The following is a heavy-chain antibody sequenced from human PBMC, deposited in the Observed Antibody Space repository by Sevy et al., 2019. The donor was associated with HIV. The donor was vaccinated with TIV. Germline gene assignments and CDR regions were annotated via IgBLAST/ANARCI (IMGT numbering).Heavy chain of an antibody. D-gene: IGHD6-19*01. J-gene: IGHJ4*02. V-gene: IGHV3-7*01. CDR1: GLTFSNYW. CDR2: IKEDGSEK. CDR3: ATGAGL. Sequence: GGSLRLSCVVSGLTFSNYWMTWVRQAPGKGLEWVANIKEDGSEKYYLFSVKDRFTISRDNAKNSLFLQMNSLRVDDTGVYYCATGAGLWGQATLVTVSS.